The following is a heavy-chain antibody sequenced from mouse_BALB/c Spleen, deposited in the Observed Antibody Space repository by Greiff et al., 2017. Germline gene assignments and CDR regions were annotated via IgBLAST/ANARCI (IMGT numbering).Heavy chain of an antibody. V-gene: IGHV1S81*02. Sequence: QVQLQQSGAELVKPGASVKLSCKASGYTFTSYWMHWVKQRPGQGLEWIGDINPSNGRTNYNEKFKCKATLTVDKSSSTAYMQLSSLTSEDSAVYYCARWYYDYWGFDYWGQGTLVTVSA. CDR3: ARWYYDYWGFDY. D-gene: IGHD2-4*01. J-gene: IGHJ3*01. CDR1: GYTFTSYW. CDR2: INPSNGRT.